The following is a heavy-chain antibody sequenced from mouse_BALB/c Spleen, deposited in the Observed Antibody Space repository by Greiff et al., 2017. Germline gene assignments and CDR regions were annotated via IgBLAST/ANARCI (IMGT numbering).Heavy chain of an antibody. CDR3: ARSGTGTGNYAMDY. J-gene: IGHJ4*01. V-gene: IGHV5-17*02. D-gene: IGHD4-1*01. CDR1: GFTFSSFG. CDR2: ISSGSSTI. Sequence: EVKVVESGGGLVQPGGSRKLSCAASGFTFSSFGMHWVRQAPEKGLEWVAYISSGSSTIYYADTVKGRFTISRDNPKNTLFLQMTSLRSEDTAMYYCARSGTGTGNYAMDYWGQGTSVTVSS.